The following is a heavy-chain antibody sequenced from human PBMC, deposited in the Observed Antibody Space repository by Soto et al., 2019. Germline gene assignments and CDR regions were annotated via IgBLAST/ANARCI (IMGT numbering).Heavy chain of an antibody. V-gene: IGHV3-21*01. J-gene: IGHJ4*02. Sequence: PGGSLSLSCAASGFTFSSYSMNWVRQAPGKGLEWVSSISSSSSYIYYADSVKGRFTISRDNAKNSLYLQMNSLRAEDTAVYYCARDQSFILTGLDYWGQGTLVTVSS. CDR3: ARDQSFILTGLDY. CDR2: ISSSSSYI. D-gene: IGHD3-9*01. CDR1: GFTFSSYS.